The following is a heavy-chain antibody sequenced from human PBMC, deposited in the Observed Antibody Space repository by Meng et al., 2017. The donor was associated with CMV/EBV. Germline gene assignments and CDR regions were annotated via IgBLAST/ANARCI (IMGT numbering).Heavy chain of an antibody. D-gene: IGHD3-22*01. V-gene: IGHV3-66*02. CDR1: GFTVSRNY. Sequence: ESLKISCAASGFTVSRNYMSWVRQAPGKGLEWVSVIYSGGSTYYADSVKGRFTISRDNSKNTLYLQMNSLRAEDTAVYYCARARGGRSYYYDSSGYYSAYRGGAFDIWGQGTMVTVSS. CDR2: IYSGGST. J-gene: IGHJ3*02. CDR3: ARARGGRSYYYDSSGYYSAYRGGAFDI.